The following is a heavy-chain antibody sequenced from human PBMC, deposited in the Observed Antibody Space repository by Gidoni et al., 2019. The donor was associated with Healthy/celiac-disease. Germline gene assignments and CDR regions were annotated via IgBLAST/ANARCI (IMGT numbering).Heavy chain of an antibody. CDR1: GGTFSSYA. V-gene: IGHV1-69*01. CDR2: IIPIFGTA. Sequence: QVQLVQSGAEVKKPGSSVKVSCKASGGTFSSYALSWVRQAPGQGLEWMGGIIPIFGTANYAQKFQGGVTITADESTSTAYMELSSLRSEDTAVYYCARVSKIVGATTSAYYYYGMDVWGQGTTVTVSS. D-gene: IGHD1-26*01. J-gene: IGHJ6*02. CDR3: ARVSKIVGATTSAYYYYGMDV.